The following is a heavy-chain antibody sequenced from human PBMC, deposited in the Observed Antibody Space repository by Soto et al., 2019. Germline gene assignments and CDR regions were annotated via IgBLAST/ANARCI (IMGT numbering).Heavy chain of an antibody. V-gene: IGHV1-8*01. CDR2: MNPNSGNT. D-gene: IGHD6-6*01. Sequence: GASVKVSCKASGYTCTSYDVNWVRQATGQGLEWMGWMNPNSGNTGYAQKFQGRVTMTRNTSIGTAYMELSSLRSEDTAVYYCARTYSSSSSYFYYYIDVWGKGTTVTVSS. J-gene: IGHJ6*03. CDR3: ARTYSSSSSYFYYYIDV. CDR1: GYTCTSYD.